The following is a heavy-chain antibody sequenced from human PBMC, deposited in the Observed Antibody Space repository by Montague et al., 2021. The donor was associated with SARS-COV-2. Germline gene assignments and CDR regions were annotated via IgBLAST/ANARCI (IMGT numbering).Heavy chain of an antibody. V-gene: IGHV4-61*03. Sequence: SETLSLTCTVSGASISTGSDYWTWIRQRPGRGLEWIGNLYYSGGSTYNPSLKSRVTISADTSKNLSSLTLKSVTASDTAVYYCARDRGDIYGGNSAWFDPWGQGTLVTVSS. CDR2: LYYSGGS. D-gene: IGHD4-23*01. CDR3: ARDRGDIYGGNSAWFDP. J-gene: IGHJ5*02. CDR1: GASISTGSDY.